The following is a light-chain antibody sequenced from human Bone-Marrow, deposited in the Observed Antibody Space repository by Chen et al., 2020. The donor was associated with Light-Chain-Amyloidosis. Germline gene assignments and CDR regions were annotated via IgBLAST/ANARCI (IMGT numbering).Light chain of an antibody. Sequence: SYVLTQPSSVSVAPGQTATIACGGNNIGSTSVHWYQQTPGQAPLLVVYDERDRPSGIPERLSGSNSGTTATLPISRVEAGDEADYYCQVWDRSSDRPVFGGGTKLTVL. V-gene: IGLV3-21*02. CDR1: NIGSTS. J-gene: IGLJ3*02. CDR2: DER. CDR3: QVWDRSSDRPV.